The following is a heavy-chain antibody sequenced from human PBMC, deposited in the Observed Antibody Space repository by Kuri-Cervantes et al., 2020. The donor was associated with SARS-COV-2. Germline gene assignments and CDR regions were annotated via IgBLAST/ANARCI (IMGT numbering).Heavy chain of an antibody. D-gene: IGHD1-26*01. CDR3: AGGVATLLGFDY. CDR2: ITGGGGNT. CDR1: GFTFSNYA. J-gene: IGHJ4*02. V-gene: IGHV3-23*01. Sequence: GGSLRLSCAASGFTFSNYATTWVRQAPGKGLDWVSTITGGGGNTYYADSVRGRLTISRDNSKNTLYLQIHSLRAEDTAAYYCAGGVATLLGFDYWGQGTLVTVSS.